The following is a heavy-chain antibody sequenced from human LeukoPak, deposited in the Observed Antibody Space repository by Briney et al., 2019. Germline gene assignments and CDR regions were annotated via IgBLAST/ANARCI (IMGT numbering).Heavy chain of an antibody. CDR2: IYHSGST. Sequence: PSQTLSLTCAVSGGSISSGGYSGSWIRQPPGKGLEWIGYIYHSGSTYYNPSLKSRVTISVDRSKNQFSLKLSSVTAADTAVYYCASGGYSYGFDYWGQGTLVTVSS. CDR1: GGSISSGGYS. CDR3: ASGGYSYGFDY. D-gene: IGHD5-18*01. V-gene: IGHV4-30-2*01. J-gene: IGHJ4*02.